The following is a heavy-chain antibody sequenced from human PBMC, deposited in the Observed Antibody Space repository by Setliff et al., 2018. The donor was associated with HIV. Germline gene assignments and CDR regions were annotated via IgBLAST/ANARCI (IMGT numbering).Heavy chain of an antibody. CDR1: GFNVGTNG. D-gene: IGHD1-1*01. V-gene: IGHV3-30*05. CDR3: ASARIPTGGTSTSFDY. CDR2: ISYDGSRT. Sequence: PGGSLRLSCAVSGFNVGTNGLSWVRQAPGKGLEWVSVISYDGSRTHYADSVKGRFTISRDNSKNTLYLQLNSLRREDTAVCYCASARIPTGGTSTSFDYWGQGTLVTVSS. J-gene: IGHJ4*02.